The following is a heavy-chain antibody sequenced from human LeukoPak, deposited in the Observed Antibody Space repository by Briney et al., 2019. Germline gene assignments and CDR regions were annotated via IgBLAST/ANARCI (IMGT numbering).Heavy chain of an antibody. CDR1: GFTFSSYA. CDR2: IRYDGSNK. D-gene: IGHD2-2*01. V-gene: IGHV3-30*04. Sequence: GRSLRLSCAASGFTFSSYAMHWVRQAPGKGLEWVAFIRYDGSNKYYADSVKGHFTISRDNSKNTVFLQMDSLRVEDSAVYFCVQTYCSTTRCSPGFDNWGQGTLVTVSP. CDR3: VQTYCSTTRCSPGFDN. J-gene: IGHJ4*02.